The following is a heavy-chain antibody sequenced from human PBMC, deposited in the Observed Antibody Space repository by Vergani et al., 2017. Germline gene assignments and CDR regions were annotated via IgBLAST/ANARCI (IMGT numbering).Heavy chain of an antibody. V-gene: IGHV3-30*18. CDR3: AKDRATVTSLFDY. J-gene: IGHJ4*02. CDR1: GFPFSDYG. Sequence: QVQLVESGGGEVQPGRSLRLSCSAAGFPFSDYGVHWVRQAPGKGLEWVSVISYDGNKKNYADSVKGRFTISRDNSKNTLYLEMNALRAEDTAVYYCAKDRATVTSLFDYWGQGTLVTVSS. D-gene: IGHD4-17*01. CDR2: ISYDGNKK.